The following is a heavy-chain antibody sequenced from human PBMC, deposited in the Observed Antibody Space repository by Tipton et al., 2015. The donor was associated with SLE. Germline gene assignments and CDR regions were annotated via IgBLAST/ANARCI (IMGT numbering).Heavy chain of an antibody. CDR2: MYYSGST. J-gene: IGHJ3*02. D-gene: IGHD3-10*01. Sequence: LRLSCTVSGGSISSGSYYWSWIRQPPGKGLEWIGFMYYSGSTNYNPSLKSRVTISVDTSKNQFSLELSSVTAADTAVYYCARGPPAGLLWFGESFGHAFDIWGQGTMVTVSS. CDR3: ARGPPAGLLWFGESFGHAFDI. V-gene: IGHV4-61*01. CDR1: GGSISSGSYY.